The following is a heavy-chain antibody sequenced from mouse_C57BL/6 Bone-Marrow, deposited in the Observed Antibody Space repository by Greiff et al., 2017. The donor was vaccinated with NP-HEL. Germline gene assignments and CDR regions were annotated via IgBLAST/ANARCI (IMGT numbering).Heavy chain of an antibody. Sequence: DVKLVESGGGLVQPGGSLKLSCAASGFTFSDYYMYWVRQTPEKRLEWVAYISNGGGSTYYPDTVKGRFNISRDNAKNTLYLQMSRLKSEDTAMYYCARNWYFDVWGTGTTVTVSS. CDR3: ARNWYFDV. V-gene: IGHV5-12*01. CDR1: GFTFSDYY. J-gene: IGHJ1*03. CDR2: ISNGGGST.